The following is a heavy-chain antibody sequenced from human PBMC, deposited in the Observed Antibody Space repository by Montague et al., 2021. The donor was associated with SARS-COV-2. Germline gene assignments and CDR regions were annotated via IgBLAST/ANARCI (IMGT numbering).Heavy chain of an antibody. Sequence: SETLSLTCSVSGEPISGFFWNWIRQPAGKGLEWIGRIYASGGTNHNPSLKSRVTMSVDTSKNQFSLKLNSVTAADTAVYYCGRGVVAATPVVDYWGRGTLVTVSS. CDR3: GRGVVAATPVVDY. J-gene: IGHJ4*02. V-gene: IGHV4-4*07. CDR2: IYASGGT. CDR1: GEPISGFF. D-gene: IGHD2-15*01.